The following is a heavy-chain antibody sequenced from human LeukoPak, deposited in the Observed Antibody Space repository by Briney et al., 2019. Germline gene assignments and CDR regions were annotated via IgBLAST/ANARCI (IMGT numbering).Heavy chain of an antibody. CDR2: ISYDGSNK. V-gene: IGHV3-30*04. D-gene: IGHD3-9*01. Sequence: GGSLRLSCAASGFTFSSYAMHWVRQAPGKGLEWVAIISYDGSNKYYADSVKGRFTISRDNSKNTLFLQMNSLRAEDTAVYFCAREADILTGYYPFDCWGQGTLVTVSS. CDR1: GFTFSSYA. CDR3: AREADILTGYYPFDC. J-gene: IGHJ4*02.